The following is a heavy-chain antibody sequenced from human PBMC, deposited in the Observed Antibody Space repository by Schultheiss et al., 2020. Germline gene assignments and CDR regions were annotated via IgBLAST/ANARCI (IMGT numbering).Heavy chain of an antibody. V-gene: IGHV3-48*02. CDR2: ISSGSRTI. Sequence: GGSLRLSCAASGFTFSSHSMNWVRQTPGKGLEWVSYISSGSRTISYADSVKGRFTISRDNAKNSLYLQMNNLRDEDTAVYFCARDRYGEYLVDFWGQRTLVTVSS. J-gene: IGHJ4*02. CDR1: GFTFSSHS. D-gene: IGHD4-17*01. CDR3: ARDRYGEYLVDF.